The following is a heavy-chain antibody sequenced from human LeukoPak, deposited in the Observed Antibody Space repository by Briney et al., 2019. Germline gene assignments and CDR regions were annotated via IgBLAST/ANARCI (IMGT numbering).Heavy chain of an antibody. Sequence: GGALRISCGASGFTLRSYCMHRGRPAPGKGLGGVGVIWYDGSNKYYADSVKGRFTISRDNSKNTLYLQMNSLRAEDTAVYYCARGYYYDSSTKLMDYWGQGTLVTVSS. CDR3: ARGYYYDSSTKLMDY. CDR1: GFTLRSYC. D-gene: IGHD3-22*01. CDR2: IWYDGSNK. J-gene: IGHJ4*02. V-gene: IGHV3-33*01.